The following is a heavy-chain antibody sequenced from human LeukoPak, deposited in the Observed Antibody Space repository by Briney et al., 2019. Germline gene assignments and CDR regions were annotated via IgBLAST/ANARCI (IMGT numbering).Heavy chain of an antibody. Sequence: PGGSLRLSCAASGFTFSSYEMNWVRQAPGKGLEWVSYISSSGNTIYYADSVKGRFTISRDNAKNSLYLQMSSLRAEDTAIYYCARDTIVVVPAARDAFDMGGQGTMVTVSS. D-gene: IGHD2-2*01. CDR3: ARDTIVVVPAARDAFDM. J-gene: IGHJ3*02. CDR2: ISSSGNTI. V-gene: IGHV3-48*03. CDR1: GFTFSSYE.